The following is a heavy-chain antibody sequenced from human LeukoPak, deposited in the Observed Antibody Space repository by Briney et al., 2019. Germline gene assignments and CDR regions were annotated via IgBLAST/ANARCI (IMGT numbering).Heavy chain of an antibody. CDR1: GFTVRNNY. V-gene: IGHV3-66*01. CDR2: IYSGGST. CDR3: ATGERMVRGDGVDY. D-gene: IGHD3-10*01. Sequence: GGSLRLSCAASGFTVRNNYMSWVRQAPGEGLGWVSVIYSGGSTYYAASVKGRFTISRDNSKNHLYPQMNSLRAEDTAVYFCATGERMVRGDGVDYWRQGTLVPVSS. J-gene: IGHJ4*02.